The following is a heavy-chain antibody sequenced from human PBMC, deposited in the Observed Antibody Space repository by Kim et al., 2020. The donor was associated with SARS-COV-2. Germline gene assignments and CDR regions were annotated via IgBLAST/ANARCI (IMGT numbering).Heavy chain of an antibody. Sequence: GGSLRLSCAASGFTFSSYAMSWVRQAPGKGLEWVSAISGSGGSTYYAAAGKGRFTIPRDNSNKTLFLQMNSLIAEDTAVNYWANSPIITVGGVIDWGQGTLGTVSS. V-gene: IGHV3-23*01. D-gene: IGHD3-16*02. CDR3: ANSPIITVGGVID. J-gene: IGHJ1*01. CDR1: GFTFSSYA. CDR2: ISGSGGST.